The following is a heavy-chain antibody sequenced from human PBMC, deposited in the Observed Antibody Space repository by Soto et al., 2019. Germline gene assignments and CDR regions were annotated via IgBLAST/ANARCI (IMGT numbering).Heavy chain of an antibody. Sequence: PSETLSLTCTVSGDSITRGAYYWTWIRQHPGKGLEWIGYTSNTGRTYYNPSLKSRLSISLDTSENQFSLKLTSVTAADTAIYYWARARQYYDCELDPWGQGTLVTVSS. CDR2: TSNTGRT. V-gene: IGHV4-31*03. CDR1: GDSITRGAYY. D-gene: IGHD3-16*01. J-gene: IGHJ5*02. CDR3: ARARQYYDCELDP.